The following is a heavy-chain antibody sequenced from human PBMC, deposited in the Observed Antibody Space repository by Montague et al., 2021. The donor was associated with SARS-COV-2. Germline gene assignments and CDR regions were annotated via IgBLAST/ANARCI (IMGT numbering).Heavy chain of an antibody. CDR1: GGSISRYY. D-gene: IGHD3-10*01. Sequence: SETLSLTCAVSGGSISRYYWSWIRQPPGKGLEWIGYIYYSGSTNYNPSLKSRVTISVDTSKNQLSLNLGSVTAADTAVYYCARDRGFGEDWFDPWGQGTLVTVSS. CDR3: ARDRGFGEDWFDP. CDR2: IYYSGST. J-gene: IGHJ5*02. V-gene: IGHV4-59*12.